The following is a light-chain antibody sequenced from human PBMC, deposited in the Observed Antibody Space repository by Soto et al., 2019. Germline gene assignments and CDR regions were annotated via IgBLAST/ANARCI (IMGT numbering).Light chain of an antibody. CDR3: LQDYNYPRT. CDR2: AAS. Sequence: ALQMTQSPSSLSASVGDRVTITCRASQGIRNDLGWYQQKPGKAPKLLIYAASSLQSGVPSRFSGSGYGTDFTLTISSLQPEDFATYYCLQDYNYPRTFGQGTKVEIK. V-gene: IGKV1-6*01. CDR1: QGIRND. J-gene: IGKJ1*01.